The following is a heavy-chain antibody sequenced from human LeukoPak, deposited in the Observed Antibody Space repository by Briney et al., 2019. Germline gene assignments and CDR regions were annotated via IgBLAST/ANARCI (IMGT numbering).Heavy chain of an antibody. CDR2: ISSSSSYI. CDR1: GFTFSSYS. Sequence: GGSLRLSCAASGFTFSSYSMNWVRQAPGKGLEWVSSISSSSSYIYYADSVKGRFTISRDNAKNSLYLQMNSLRAEDTAVYYCARTQCISTRCSHYFDSWGQGTLVTVSS. V-gene: IGHV3-21*01. J-gene: IGHJ4*02. CDR3: ARTQCISTRCSHYFDS. D-gene: IGHD2-2*01.